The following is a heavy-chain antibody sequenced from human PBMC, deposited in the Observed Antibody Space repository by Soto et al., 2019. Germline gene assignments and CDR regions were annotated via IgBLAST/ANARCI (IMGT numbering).Heavy chain of an antibody. CDR2: IYYSGST. CDR1: GGSISSGGYY. D-gene: IGHD6-13*01. CDR3: ARDAGYSSTNWFDP. Sequence: QVQLQESGPGLVKPSQTLSLPCTVSGGSISSGGYYWSWIRQHPGKGLEWIGYIYYSGSTYYNPSLKSRVTISVATSKNQFSLKLSSVTAADTAVYYCARDAGYSSTNWFDPWGQGTLVTVSS. V-gene: IGHV4-31*03. J-gene: IGHJ5*02.